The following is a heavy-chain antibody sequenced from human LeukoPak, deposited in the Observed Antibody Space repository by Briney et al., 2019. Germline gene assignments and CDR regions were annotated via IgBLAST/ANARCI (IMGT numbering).Heavy chain of an antibody. Sequence: SETLSLTCAVYGGSFSGYYWSWIRQPPGKGLEWIGEINHSGSTNYNPSLKSRVTISGDTSKNQFSLKLSSVTAADTAVYYCARGRLPYGDYEYWGQGTLVTVSS. D-gene: IGHD4-17*01. V-gene: IGHV4-34*01. CDR2: INHSGST. CDR3: ARGRLPYGDYEY. J-gene: IGHJ4*02. CDR1: GGSFSGYY.